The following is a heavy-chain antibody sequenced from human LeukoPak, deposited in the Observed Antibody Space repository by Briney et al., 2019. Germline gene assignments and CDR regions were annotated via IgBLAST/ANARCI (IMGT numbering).Heavy chain of an antibody. V-gene: IGHV1-18*01. CDR3: ARGGTYYPCIDY. CDR1: GYTFTSSY. D-gene: IGHD1-26*01. CDR2: ISAYNGRT. Sequence: GASVKVSCKASGYTFTSSYINWVRQAPGQRLEWMGWISAYNGRTNYAQKFQGRVTMTTDSSTSTAYMDLTSLGSDDTAVYYCARGGTYYPCIDYWGQGTLVTVSS. J-gene: IGHJ4*02.